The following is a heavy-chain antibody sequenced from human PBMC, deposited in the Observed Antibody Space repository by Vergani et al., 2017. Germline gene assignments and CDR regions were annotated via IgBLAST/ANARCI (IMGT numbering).Heavy chain of an antibody. Sequence: EVQLVESGGGLVQPGGSLKLSCAASGFTFSGSAMHWVRQASGKGLEWVGRIRSKANSYATAYAASVKGRFTIARDDSKNTAYLQMNSLKTEDTAVYYCTSWTRDMVRGVRGIDPWGQGTLVTVSS. CDR2: IRSKANSYAT. J-gene: IGHJ5*02. CDR3: TSWTRDMVRGVRGIDP. V-gene: IGHV3-73*02. CDR1: GFTFSGSA. D-gene: IGHD3-10*01.